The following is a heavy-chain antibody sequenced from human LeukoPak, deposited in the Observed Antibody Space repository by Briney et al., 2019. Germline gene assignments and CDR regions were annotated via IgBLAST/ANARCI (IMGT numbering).Heavy chain of an antibody. V-gene: IGHV4-61*02. CDR2: IYTSGST. J-gene: IGHJ4*03. CDR1: GGSISSGSYY. Sequence: SQTLSLTCTVSGGSISSGSYYWSWIRQPAGKGLEWIGRIYTSGSTNYNPSLKSRVTISVDTSKNQFSLKLSSVTAADTAVYFWGGRKAVAELDCFEYWGQGTMVTVSS. CDR3: GGRKAVAELDCFEY. D-gene: IGHD1-14*01.